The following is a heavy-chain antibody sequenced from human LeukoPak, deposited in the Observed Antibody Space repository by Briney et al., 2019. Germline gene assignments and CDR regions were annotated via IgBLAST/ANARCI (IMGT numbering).Heavy chain of an antibody. CDR2: IGRSSSTI. D-gene: IGHD4/OR15-4a*01. CDR1: GFTFSSYS. Sequence: PGGSLRLSCAASGFTFSSYSMNWVRQAPGKGLEWVSYIGRSSSTIYYADSVKGRFTISRDNANNSLYLQMNSLRDDDTAVYFCARDDYSDSPTYYNGMDVWGQGTAVTVSS. CDR3: ARDDYSDSPTYYNGMDV. J-gene: IGHJ6*02. V-gene: IGHV3-48*02.